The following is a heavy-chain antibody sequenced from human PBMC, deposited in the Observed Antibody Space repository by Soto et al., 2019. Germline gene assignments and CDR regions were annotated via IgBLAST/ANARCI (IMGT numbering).Heavy chain of an antibody. V-gene: IGHV4-31*03. Sequence: SETLSLTCSVSRAFINSGGFYYSWIRQPPGKGLEWLGHIFHSGSTLYTPSLRGRLTLSADTSRNQLSLHLTSVTAADTAVYYCVRGGIAGHWFDPWGQGILVT. CDR3: VRGGIAGHWFDP. D-gene: IGHD2-21*01. CDR1: RAFINSGGFY. CDR2: IFHSGST. J-gene: IGHJ5*02.